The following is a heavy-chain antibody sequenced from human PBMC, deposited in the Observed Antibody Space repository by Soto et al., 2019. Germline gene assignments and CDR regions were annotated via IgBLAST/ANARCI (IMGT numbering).Heavy chain of an antibody. D-gene: IGHD4-4*01. CDR3: VRDDDSPKNGMDV. CDR2: ITKDGSSK. V-gene: IGHV3-33*01. CDR1: GFTFSSYG. Sequence: QVQLVESGGGVVQPGRSLTVSCEASGFTFSSYGMHWVRQAPGKGLDWVAVITKDGSSKYYADSVKGRFTISRDNSRNMLSLQMNTLRAEDTALYYCVRDDDSPKNGMDVWSQGTTVTVSS. J-gene: IGHJ6*02.